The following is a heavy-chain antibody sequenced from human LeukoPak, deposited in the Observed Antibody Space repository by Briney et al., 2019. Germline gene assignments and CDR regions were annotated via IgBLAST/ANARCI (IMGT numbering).Heavy chain of an antibody. CDR2: IYFSGST. CDR3: ARIRITLVRGALIPPLLHAFDI. J-gene: IGHJ3*02. V-gene: IGHV4-31*03. D-gene: IGHD3-10*01. CDR1: GDSISSGGYY. Sequence: PSQTLSLTCTVSGDSISSGGYYWSWIRQHPGKGLEWIGYIYFSGSTYYNPSLKSRVTISVDTSKNQFSLKLNSVTAADTAVYFCARIRITLVRGALIPPLLHAFDIWRQGTVVTVSP.